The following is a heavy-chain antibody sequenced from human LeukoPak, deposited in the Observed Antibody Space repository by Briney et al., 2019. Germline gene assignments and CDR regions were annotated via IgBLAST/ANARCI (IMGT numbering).Heavy chain of an antibody. V-gene: IGHV4-61*01. CDR3: ARARITMVRGVIPSGAYYDY. Sequence: SQTLSLTCTVSGGSISSGSYYWSWIRQPPGKGLEWIGYIYYSGSTNYNPSLKSRVTISVDTSKNQFSLKLSSVTAADTAVYYCARARITMVRGVIPSGAYYDYWGQGTLVTVSS. D-gene: IGHD3-10*01. CDR1: GGSISSGSYY. CDR2: IYYSGST. J-gene: IGHJ4*02.